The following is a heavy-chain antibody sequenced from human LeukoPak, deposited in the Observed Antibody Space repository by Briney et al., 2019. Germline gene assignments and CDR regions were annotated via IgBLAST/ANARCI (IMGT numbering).Heavy chain of an antibody. CDR1: GYTFTRYD. CDR3: ARDYRGSESPSIY. CDR2: ISAYNDNT. J-gene: IGHJ4*02. V-gene: IGHV1-18*04. D-gene: IGHD3-10*01. Sequence: ASVKVSRKASGYTFTRYDMYWVREAPGQGREWGGGISAYNDNTNYAQNLQDRVTMTTAASTSTVYMELRSLGSDDTAVYSCARDYRGSESPSIYWGQGHLAPVS.